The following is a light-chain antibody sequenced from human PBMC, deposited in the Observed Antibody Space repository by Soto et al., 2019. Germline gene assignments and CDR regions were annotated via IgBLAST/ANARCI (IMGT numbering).Light chain of an antibody. V-gene: IGKV1-39*01. CDR2: TAS. CDR3: QQSDNSPRT. Sequence: DIQMTQSPSSLSASVGDRVTITCRASQSISNYLHWYQQKPGKAPKLLIYTASSLQSGVPSRFSGSGSGTDFTLTISSLQLEDCATYYCQQSDNSPRTFGQGTKVEIK. J-gene: IGKJ1*01. CDR1: QSISNY.